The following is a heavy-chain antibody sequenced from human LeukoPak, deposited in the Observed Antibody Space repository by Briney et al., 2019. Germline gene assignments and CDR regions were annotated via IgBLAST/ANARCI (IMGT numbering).Heavy chain of an antibody. J-gene: IGHJ4*02. CDR3: AKRGPGCDSGGYPPYYFDS. Sequence: GGSLRLSCAASGFTLSTYDMHWVRRPPGKGLEWVSGIDIPGNTYYPDSVKGRFTISRDNSENTVYLQMNSLRAEDTAVYFCAKRGPGCDSGGYPPYYFDSWGQGTLVTVSS. CDR2: IDIPGNT. CDR1: GFTLSTYD. V-gene: IGHV3-13*01. D-gene: IGHD3-22*01.